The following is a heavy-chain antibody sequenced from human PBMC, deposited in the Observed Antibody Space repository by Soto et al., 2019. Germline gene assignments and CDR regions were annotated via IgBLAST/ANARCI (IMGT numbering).Heavy chain of an antibody. V-gene: IGHV3-33*01. CDR3: ARCIVGATYYYYGMDV. CDR2: IWYDGSNK. CDR1: GFTFSSYG. D-gene: IGHD1-26*01. J-gene: IGHJ6*02. Sequence: QVQLVESGGGVVQPGRSLRLSCAASGFTFSSYGMHWVRQAPGKGLEWVAVIWYDGSNKYYADSVKGRFTISRDNSKNTLYLQMNSLRAEDTAVYYFARCIVGATYYYYGMDVWGQGTTVTVSS.